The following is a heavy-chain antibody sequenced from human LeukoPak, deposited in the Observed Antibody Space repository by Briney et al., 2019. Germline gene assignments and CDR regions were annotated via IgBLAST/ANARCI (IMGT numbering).Heavy chain of an antibody. CDR2: INWNGGGT. D-gene: IGHD2-15*01. J-gene: IGHJ6*02. CDR1: GFTFKDYG. CDR3: ANNMRAANTSCVFGLDV. V-gene: IGHV3-9*01. Sequence: PGGSLRLSCAATGFTFKDYGMHWVRQPPGKGLEWVSSINWNGGGTDYADSVKGRFTISRDNAKNSLYLQLSSLRPEDTALYYSANNMRAANTSCVFGLDVWGQGTTVTVSS.